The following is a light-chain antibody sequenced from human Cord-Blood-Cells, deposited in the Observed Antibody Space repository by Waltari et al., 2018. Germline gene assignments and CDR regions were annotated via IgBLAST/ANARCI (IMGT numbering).Light chain of an antibody. CDR3: QQSYSTPQT. V-gene: IGKV1-39*01. CDR1: QSISSY. CDR2: AAS. Sequence: DIQMTQSPSSLSASVGDRVTITCRASQSISSYLNWYQQKPGKAPKLLIYAASSLQSGVPSRFSGRGSGTDFTLTISSLQPEDVATYYCQQSYSTPQTFGQGTKVEIK. J-gene: IGKJ1*01.